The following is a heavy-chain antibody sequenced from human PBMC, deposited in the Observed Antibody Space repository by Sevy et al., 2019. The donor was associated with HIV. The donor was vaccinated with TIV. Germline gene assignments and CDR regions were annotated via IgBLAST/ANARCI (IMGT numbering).Heavy chain of an antibody. CDR2: MNPNSGNT. V-gene: IGHV1-8*03. CDR3: ARGRGLYYYDSSGYVI. Sequence: ASVKVSCKASGYTFTSYDINWVRQATGQGLEWMGWMNPNSGNTGYAQKFQGRVTITRNTSISTAYMELSSLRSEDTAGYYCARGRGLYYYDSSGYVIWGQGTLVTVSS. D-gene: IGHD3-22*01. J-gene: IGHJ4*02. CDR1: GYTFTSYD.